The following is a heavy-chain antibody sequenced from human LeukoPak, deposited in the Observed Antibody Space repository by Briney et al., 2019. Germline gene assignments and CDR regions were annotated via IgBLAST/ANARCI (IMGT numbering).Heavy chain of an antibody. CDR2: ISAYNGNT. Sequence: ASVKVSCKASGYTFTSYGISWVRQAPGQGLEWMGWISAYNGNTNYAQKLQGRVTMTTDTSTSTAYMELRSLRSDDTAVYYCARVPYSSGWYVGYYYYYMDVWGKGTTVTVSS. D-gene: IGHD6-19*01. CDR1: GYTFTSYG. V-gene: IGHV1-18*01. J-gene: IGHJ6*03. CDR3: ARVPYSSGWYVGYYYYYMDV.